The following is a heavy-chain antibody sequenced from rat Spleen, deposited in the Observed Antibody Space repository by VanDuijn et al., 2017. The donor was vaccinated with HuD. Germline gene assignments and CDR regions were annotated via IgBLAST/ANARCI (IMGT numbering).Heavy chain of an antibody. V-gene: IGHV5S23*01. D-gene: IGHD1-9*01. CDR2: ISYEGDNT. CDR3: ARHPSWPYYGYNLYYFDY. J-gene: IGHJ2*01. Sequence: EVQLVESGGGLVQPGNSLKLSCAASGFTFSDYAMAWVRQSPKKGLEWVTSISYEGDNTYYGVSVKGRFTISRDNAKSTLYLQMDSLRSEDTATYYCARHPSWPYYGYNLYYFDYWGQGVMVTVSS. CDR1: GFTFSDYA.